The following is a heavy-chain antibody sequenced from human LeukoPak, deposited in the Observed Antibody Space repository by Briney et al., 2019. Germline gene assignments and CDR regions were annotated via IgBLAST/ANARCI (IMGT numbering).Heavy chain of an antibody. V-gene: IGHV3-48*01. CDR1: GFTFSSNS. CDR2: ISSSSTTI. Sequence: GGSLRLSCAASGFTFSSNSMNWVRQAPGKRLEWVSYISSSSTTIYYADSVKGRFTISRDNAKNSLHLQMNSLRAEDTAVYYCARKTGGSLDIWGQGTMVTVSS. CDR3: ARKTGGSLDI. D-gene: IGHD7-27*01. J-gene: IGHJ3*02.